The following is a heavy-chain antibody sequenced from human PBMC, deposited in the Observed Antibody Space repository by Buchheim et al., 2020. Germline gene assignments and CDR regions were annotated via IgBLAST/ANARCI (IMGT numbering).Heavy chain of an antibody. CDR1: GCSISSSSYY. J-gene: IGHJ6*02. CDR2: IYYSGST. Sequence: QLQLQESGPGLVKPSETLSLTCTVSGCSISSSSYYWGWIRQPPGKGLEWIGSIYYSGSTYYNPSLKSRVTISVDTSKNQFSLMLGSVTAADKAVYYCASPAPYYYDSSGSEPYYYYGMDVWGQGTT. V-gene: IGHV4-39*01. D-gene: IGHD3-22*01. CDR3: ASPAPYYYDSSGSEPYYYYGMDV.